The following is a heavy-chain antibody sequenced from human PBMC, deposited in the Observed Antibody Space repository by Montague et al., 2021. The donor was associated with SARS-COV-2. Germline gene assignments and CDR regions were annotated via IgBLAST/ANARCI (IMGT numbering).Heavy chain of an antibody. D-gene: IGHD2-15*01. J-gene: IGHJ4*02. CDR1: GFTFSSFS. CDR2: IGSSSSYI. CDR3: AREAAPQYCAGGSCYQPEDF. Sequence: SLRLSCAASGFTFSSFSMNWVRQAPGKGLEWVAIIGSSSSYIYYADSVKGRFTISRDNAKNSLYLQMNSLRGDDTATYYCAREAAPQYCAGGSCYQPEDFWGQGTQVTVSS. V-gene: IGHV3-21*01.